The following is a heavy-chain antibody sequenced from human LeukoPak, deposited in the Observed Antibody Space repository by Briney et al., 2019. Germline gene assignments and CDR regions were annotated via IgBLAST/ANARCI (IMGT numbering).Heavy chain of an antibody. CDR2: VSAYNDNT. V-gene: IGHV1-18*01. CDR3: ARVHYDILTGYSYFDY. CDR1: GYTFTSYG. Sequence: ASVKVSCKASGYTFTSYGISWVRQAPGQGLEWMGWVSAYNDNTNYAQKLQGRVTMTTDTSTSTAYMELRSLRSDDTAVYYCARVHYDILTGYSYFDYWGQGTLVTVSS. D-gene: IGHD3-9*01. J-gene: IGHJ4*02.